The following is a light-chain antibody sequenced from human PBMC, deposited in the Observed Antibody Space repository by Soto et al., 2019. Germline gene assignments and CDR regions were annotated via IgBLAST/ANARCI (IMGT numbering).Light chain of an antibody. V-gene: IGLV2-14*01. CDR3: NSYTNISTYV. Sequence: QSALTQPASVSGSPGQSITISCTGTSSDIGSYNFVSWYQQHPGKAPKLVIYEVSDRPSGVSNRFSGSKSGNTASLTISGLQAEDEPDYYCNSYTNISTYVFGTGTKVTVL. J-gene: IGLJ1*01. CDR2: EVS. CDR1: SSDIGSYNF.